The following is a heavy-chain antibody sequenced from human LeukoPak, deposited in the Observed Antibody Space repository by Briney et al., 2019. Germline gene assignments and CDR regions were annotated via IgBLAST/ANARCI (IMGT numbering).Heavy chain of an antibody. D-gene: IGHD3-22*01. CDR3: ARDAYYYDSSGYPEYFQH. J-gene: IGHJ1*01. CDR2: IYSGGST. CDR1: GFTVSSNY. V-gene: IGHV3-66*01. Sequence: PGGSLRLSCAASGFTVSSNYMSWVRQAPGKGLEWVSVIYSGGSTYYADSVKGRFTISRDNSKNTLYLQMNSLRAEDTAVYYCARDAYYYDSSGYPEYFQHWGQGTLVTVSS.